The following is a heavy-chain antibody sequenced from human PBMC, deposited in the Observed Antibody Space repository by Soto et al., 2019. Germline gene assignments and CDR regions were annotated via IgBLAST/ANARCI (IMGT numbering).Heavy chain of an antibody. CDR3: ARTSSSSSPYYYYGMDV. D-gene: IGHD6-6*01. CDR2: IDWDDDK. CDR1: GFSLSTSGMR. J-gene: IGHJ6*02. Sequence: SGPTLVNPTQTLTLTCTFSGFSLSTSGMRVSWIRQPPGKALEWLARIDWDDDKFYSTSLKTRLTISKDTSKNQVVLTMTNMDPVGTATYYCARTSSSSSPYYYYGMDVWGQGTTVTVS. V-gene: IGHV2-70*04.